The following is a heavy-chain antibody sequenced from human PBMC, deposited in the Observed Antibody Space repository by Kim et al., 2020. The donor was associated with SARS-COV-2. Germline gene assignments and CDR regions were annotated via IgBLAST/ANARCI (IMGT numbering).Heavy chain of an antibody. CDR2: IYYSGST. CDR1: GGSISSSSYY. J-gene: IGHJ4*02. D-gene: IGHD2-2*01. V-gene: IGHV4-39*01. CDR3: ASGSTYIVVVPAATGTEWVY. Sequence: SETLSLTCTVSGGSISSSSYYWGWIRQPPGKGLEWIGSIYYSGSTYYNPSLKSRVTISVDTSKNQFSLKLSSVTAADTAVYYCASGSTYIVVVPAATGTEWVYWGQGTLVTVSS.